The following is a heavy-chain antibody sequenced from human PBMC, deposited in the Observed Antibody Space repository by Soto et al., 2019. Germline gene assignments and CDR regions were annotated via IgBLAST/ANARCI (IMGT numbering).Heavy chain of an antibody. D-gene: IGHD2-2*01. Sequence: QLQLQESGSGLVKPSQTLSLTCAVSGGSISSGGYSWSWIRQPPGKGLEWIGYMYHSGSTYYNPSLTSRVTISIDRSKNQFSLKRSAVTAADTAAYYCARVPDYWGQGILVTVSS. CDR2: MYHSGST. J-gene: IGHJ4*02. CDR3: ARVPDY. CDR1: GGSISSGGYS. V-gene: IGHV4-30-2*01.